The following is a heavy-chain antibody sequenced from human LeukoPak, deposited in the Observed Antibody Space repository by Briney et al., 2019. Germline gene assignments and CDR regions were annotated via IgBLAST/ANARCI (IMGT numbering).Heavy chain of an antibody. Sequence: GGSLRLSCAASGFTFSSYGMHWVRQAPGKGLEWVAFIRYDGNNKNYADSVKGRFTISRDNSKNTLYLQMGSLRAEDMAVYYCARTSSTVAKHYYYYYYMDVWGKGTTVTVSS. D-gene: IGHD4-23*01. V-gene: IGHV3-30*02. CDR3: ARTSSTVAKHYYYYYYMDV. J-gene: IGHJ6*03. CDR1: GFTFSSYG. CDR2: IRYDGNNK.